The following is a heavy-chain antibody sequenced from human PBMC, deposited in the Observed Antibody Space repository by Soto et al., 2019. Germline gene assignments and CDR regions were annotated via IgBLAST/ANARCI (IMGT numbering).Heavy chain of an antibody. D-gene: IGHD3-22*01. CDR3: ARDEYYYDSSGSLYNWFDP. J-gene: IGHJ5*02. V-gene: IGHV3-33*01. CDR1: GVSFSSYG. CDR2: IWYDGSNK. Sequence: GGSVRLSCAASGVSFSSYGMHWVRQAPGKGLEWVAVIWYDGSNKYYADSVKGRFTISRDNSKSTLYLQMNSLRAEDTAVYYCARDEYYYDSSGSLYNWFDPWGQGTLVTVSS.